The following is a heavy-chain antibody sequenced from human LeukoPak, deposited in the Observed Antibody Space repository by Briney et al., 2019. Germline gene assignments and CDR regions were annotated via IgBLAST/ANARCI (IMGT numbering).Heavy chain of an antibody. CDR1: GFTFSSYG. J-gene: IGHJ1*01. CDR3: AKDQYYDILTGYYTDAEYFQH. Sequence: QSGGSLRLSCAASGFTFSSYGMHWVRQAPGKGLEWVTVISHDGSDKYYTDSVKGRFTISRDNSKNTLFLQMNSLRAEDTAVYYCAKDQYYDILTGYYTDAEYFQHWGQGTLVTVSS. CDR2: ISHDGSDK. V-gene: IGHV3-30*18. D-gene: IGHD3-9*01.